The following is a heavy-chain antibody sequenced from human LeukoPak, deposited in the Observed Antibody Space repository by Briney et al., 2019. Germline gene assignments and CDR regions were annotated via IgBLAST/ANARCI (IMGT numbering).Heavy chain of an antibody. V-gene: IGHV3-72*01. CDR1: GFTFSDHY. J-gene: IGHJ4*02. CDR2: ARNKANSYTT. D-gene: IGHD4-23*01. CDR3: GSYYDGNSGGFDY. Sequence: GGSLRLSCAASGFTFSDHYMEWVRQPPGKGLEWVGRARNKANSYTTAYAASVKGRFTISRDDSKNSLYLQMNSLKTEDTAVYYCGSYYDGNSGGFDYWGQGTLVTVSS.